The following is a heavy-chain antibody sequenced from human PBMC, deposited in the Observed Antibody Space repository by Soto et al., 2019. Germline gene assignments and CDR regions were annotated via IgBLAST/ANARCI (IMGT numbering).Heavy chain of an antibody. CDR3: PGGKDGPPFYFSSGMDV. D-gene: IGHD3-16*01. Sequence: EVQLLESGGDLVQPGGSLRLSCLASGFTFTSYAMNWVRQTPGKGLEWVSNINPPAEITYYADSVKGRFSIFKDNSRQILYLEVNGPRAAATAIYYCPGGKDGPPFYFSSGMDVWGQGITVTVSS. CDR1: GFTFTSYA. J-gene: IGHJ6*02. V-gene: IGHV3-23*01. CDR2: INPPAEIT.